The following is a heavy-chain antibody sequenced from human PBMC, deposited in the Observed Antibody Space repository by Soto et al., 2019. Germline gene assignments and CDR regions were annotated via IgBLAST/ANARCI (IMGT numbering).Heavy chain of an antibody. CDR3: ARVPDV. Sequence: QLQLQESGSGLVKPSQTLSLTCAVSGGSISSGGYSWSWMRQPPGKGLGWIGYIYHSGSTYYNPSPXSXXTISVDRSKNQFSLKLSSVTAADTAVYYCARVPDVWGQGTTVTVSS. CDR2: IYHSGST. J-gene: IGHJ6*02. CDR1: GGSISSGGYS. V-gene: IGHV4-30-2*01.